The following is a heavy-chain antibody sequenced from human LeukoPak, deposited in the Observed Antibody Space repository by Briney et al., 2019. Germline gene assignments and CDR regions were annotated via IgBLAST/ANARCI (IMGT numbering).Heavy chain of an antibody. Sequence: GGSLRLSCAASGFRFSDFTMTWVRQAPGKGPEWVSAIGGRGGSTYYADSLGGRFTISRDNSKDMLYLQMNSLRAEDTAVYYCARDRITIFGVVLTYYFDYWGQGTLVTVSS. V-gene: IGHV3-23*01. CDR3: ARDRITIFGVVLTYYFDY. CDR2: IGGRGGST. D-gene: IGHD3-3*01. CDR1: GFRFSDFT. J-gene: IGHJ4*02.